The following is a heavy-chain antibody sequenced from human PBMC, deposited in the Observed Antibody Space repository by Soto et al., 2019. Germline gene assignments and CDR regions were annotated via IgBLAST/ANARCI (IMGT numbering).Heavy chain of an antibody. D-gene: IGHD3-10*01. J-gene: IGHJ4*02. CDR1: GFTFSSYG. CDR3: AKDLWFGEVGGFDY. Sequence: QVQLVESGGGVVQPGRSLRLSCAASGFTFSSYGMHWVRQAPGKGLEWVAVISYDGSNKYYADSVKGRFTISRDNSKNTLYLQMNSLRAEDTAVYYCAKDLWFGEVGGFDYWGQGTLVTVPS. V-gene: IGHV3-30*18. CDR2: ISYDGSNK.